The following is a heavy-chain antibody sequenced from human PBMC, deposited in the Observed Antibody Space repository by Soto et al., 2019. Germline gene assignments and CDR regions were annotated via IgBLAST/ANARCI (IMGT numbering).Heavy chain of an antibody. V-gene: IGHV2-5*02. Sequence: QITLKESGPTLVKPTQTLTLTCTFSGFSLSTSGVGVGWIRQPPGKALEWLALIYWDDDKRYSPSLKSRLTITKDTSKSQVVLTMTNMDPVDTATYYCAHRLWGRAPFQHWGQGTLVTVSS. D-gene: IGHD3-16*01. CDR3: AHRLWGRAPFQH. J-gene: IGHJ1*01. CDR1: GFSLSTSGVG. CDR2: IYWDDDK.